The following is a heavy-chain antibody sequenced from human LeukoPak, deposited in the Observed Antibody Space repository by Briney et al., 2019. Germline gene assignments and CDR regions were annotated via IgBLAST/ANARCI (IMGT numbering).Heavy chain of an antibody. Sequence: SVKVSCKASGFTFTSSAVQWVRQARGQRLEWXXWIVVGSGNTNYAQKFQERVTITRDMSTSTAYMELSSLRSEDTAVYYCAAVNLEAMVPSFFDYWGQGTLVTVSS. CDR2: IVVGSGNT. V-gene: IGHV1-58*01. D-gene: IGHD3-10*01. CDR3: AAVNLEAMVPSFFDY. CDR1: GFTFTSSA. J-gene: IGHJ4*02.